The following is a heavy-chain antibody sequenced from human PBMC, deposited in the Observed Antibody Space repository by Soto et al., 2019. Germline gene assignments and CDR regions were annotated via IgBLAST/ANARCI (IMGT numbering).Heavy chain of an antibody. CDR1: GDSISSADYY. V-gene: IGHV4-30-4*01. CDR3: ARDLWVEPELYYYGMDV. J-gene: IGHJ6*02. Sequence: SETLCLTCTVSGDSISSADYYWSWIRQTPGKGLEWIGHIFYSGTTYYNPSLKSRLTISVDTSKNHFSLRLTSVTAADTAVYYCARDLWVEPELYYYGMDVWGQGTTVIVSS. CDR2: IFYSGTT. D-gene: IGHD1-1*01.